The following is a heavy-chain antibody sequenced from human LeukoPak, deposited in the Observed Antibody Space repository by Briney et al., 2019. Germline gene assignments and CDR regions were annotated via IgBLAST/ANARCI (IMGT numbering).Heavy chain of an antibody. V-gene: IGHV4-31*03. Sequence: SETLSLTCTVSGRSISSGGYYWSWIRQHPGKGLEWIGYIYYSGSTYYHPSLESRITISVDTSNNKFSLKLSSATAADAAVYYCARATPFLAVAGSAFAMWGQGTMVTLPS. CDR2: IYYSGST. D-gene: IGHD6-19*01. J-gene: IGHJ3*02. CDR1: GRSISSGGYY. CDR3: ARATPFLAVAGSAFAM.